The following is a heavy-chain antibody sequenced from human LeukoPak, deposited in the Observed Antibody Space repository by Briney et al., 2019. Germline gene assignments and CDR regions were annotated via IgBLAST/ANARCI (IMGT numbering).Heavy chain of an antibody. CDR3: ARQGDGYNFDY. D-gene: IGHD5-24*01. CDR2: IYYSGST. CDR1: GDSISSYY. J-gene: IGHJ4*02. Sequence: SETLSLTCTVSGDSISSYYWSWIRQPPGKGLEWIGYIYYSGSTNYNPSPKSRVTISVDTSKNQFSLKLSSVTAADTAVYYCARQGDGYNFDYWGQGTLVTVSS. V-gene: IGHV4-59*08.